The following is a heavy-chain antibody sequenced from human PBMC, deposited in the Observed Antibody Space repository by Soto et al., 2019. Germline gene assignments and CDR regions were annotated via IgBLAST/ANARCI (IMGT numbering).Heavy chain of an antibody. V-gene: IGHV4-59*08. CDR1: GRSISTYY. Sequence: SETLSLTCTVSGRSISTYYWSWIRQPPGKGLEWIGYIYYSGSTNYNPSLKSRVTISVDTSKNQFSLKLSSVTAADTAVYYCARSSIEPRVFMYPFDSWGQGTLVTVS. J-gene: IGHJ4*02. CDR2: IYYSGST. CDR3: ARSSIEPRVFMYPFDS. D-gene: IGHD6-6*01.